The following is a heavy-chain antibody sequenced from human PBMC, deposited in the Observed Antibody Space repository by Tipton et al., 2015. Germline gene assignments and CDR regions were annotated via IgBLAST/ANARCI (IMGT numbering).Heavy chain of an antibody. J-gene: IGHJ4*02. D-gene: IGHD2-15*01. CDR2: IHFSGGT. V-gene: IGHV4-31*03. Sequence: TLSLTCTVSGGSVSSDFYYWSWIRQPPGKGLEWIGHIHFSGGTYYTPSLNSRVAISLDASKNQFSLTLSSVTAADTAVYYCARSRGASNSGGLAGYWGQGTLVTVSS. CDR3: ARSRGASNSGGLAGY. CDR1: GGSVSSDFYY.